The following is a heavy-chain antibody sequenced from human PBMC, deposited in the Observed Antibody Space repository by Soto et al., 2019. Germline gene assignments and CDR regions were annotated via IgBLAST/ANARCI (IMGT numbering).Heavy chain of an antibody. J-gene: IGHJ5*02. D-gene: IGHD2-8*01. CDR1: GFTFINYW. CDR2: IKQDGGEK. CDR3: ARTKANKWFDP. Sequence: GSLRISCAASGFTFINYWMSWVRQAPGKGLEWVANIKQDGGEKYYVDSVKGRFTISRDNAKNSLYLQMNSLRAEDTAVYYCARTKANKWFDPWGQGTLVTVSS. V-gene: IGHV3-7*03.